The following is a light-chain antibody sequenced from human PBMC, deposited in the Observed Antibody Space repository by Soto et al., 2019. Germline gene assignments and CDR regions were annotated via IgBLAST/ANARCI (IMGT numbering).Light chain of an antibody. V-gene: IGLV2-23*01. CDR1: SSDVGRYNL. CDR2: EGS. Sequence: QSALTQPASVSGSPGQSITISCTGTSSDVGRYNLVSWYQQHPGKAPKLMIYEGSKRPSGVSNRFSGSKSGNTASLTISGLQAEDEADDYCCSYAGSSNYVFGTGTKVTVL. CDR3: CSYAGSSNYV. J-gene: IGLJ1*01.